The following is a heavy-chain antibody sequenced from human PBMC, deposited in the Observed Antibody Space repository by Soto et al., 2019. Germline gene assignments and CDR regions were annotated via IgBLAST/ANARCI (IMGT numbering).Heavy chain of an antibody. CDR1: GGAVSSGTYY. J-gene: IGHJ5*02. V-gene: IGHV4-61*01. Sequence: ETLSLTCTVSGGAVSSGTYYWSWIRQPPGKGLEWIGHIYFTGSTNYNPSLKSRVTMSLDTSRNQFSLKLSSVTAADTAVYYCTRGPPRVQWFDPWGLGTLVTVS. CDR3: TRGPPRVQWFDP. CDR2: IYFTGST.